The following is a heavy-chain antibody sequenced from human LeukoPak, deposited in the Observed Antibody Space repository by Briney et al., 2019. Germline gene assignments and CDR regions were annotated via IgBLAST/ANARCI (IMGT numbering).Heavy chain of an antibody. J-gene: IGHJ4*02. CDR1: GLTLSNYG. CDR2: ISGSGGGP. CDR3: AKRGVVIRVILVGFHKEAYYFDS. D-gene: IGHD3-22*01. Sequence: GGSLRLSCAVSGLTLSNYGMSWVRQAPGKGLEWVAGISGSGGGPNYADSVKGRFTIPRDNPKNTLYLQMNGLRAEDTAVYFCAKRGVVIRVILVGFHKEAYYFDSWGQGALVTVSS. V-gene: IGHV3-23*01.